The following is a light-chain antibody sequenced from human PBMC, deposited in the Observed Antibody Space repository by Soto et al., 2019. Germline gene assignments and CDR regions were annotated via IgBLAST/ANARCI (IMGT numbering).Light chain of an antibody. V-gene: IGKV1-5*01. J-gene: IGKJ1*01. CDR3: QQYNRYPWT. CDR1: QSISSW. Sequence: DIHMTQXPXTLXSXXXDIFTXXXRASQSISSWLAWYQQKPGKAPKVLMYDASSLESGVPSRFSGSGSGTEFTLTISSLQPDDFATYYCQQYNRYPWTFGQGTKVDIK. CDR2: DAS.